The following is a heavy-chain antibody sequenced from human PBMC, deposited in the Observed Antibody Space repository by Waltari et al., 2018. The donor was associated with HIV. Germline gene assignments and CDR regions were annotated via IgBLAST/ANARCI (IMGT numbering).Heavy chain of an antibody. CDR1: GYTFINFY. CDR3: ARNSSAKGNRYFYYGLDG. J-gene: IGHJ6*02. D-gene: IGHD3-22*01. V-gene: IGHV1-8*02. CDR2: MNPHSGNT. Sequence: QVHLVQSGPEVKRPGAAVKISCKAYGYTFINFYVNWVRQAAGQGPEWLGWMNPHSGNTASQDKFEYRGTMTRDGSTDTAYMEMSGLIPEDTAIYYCARNSSAKGNRYFYYGLDGWGQGTPVTV.